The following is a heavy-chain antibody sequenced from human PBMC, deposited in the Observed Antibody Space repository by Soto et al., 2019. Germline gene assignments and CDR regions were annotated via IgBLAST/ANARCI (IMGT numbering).Heavy chain of an antibody. J-gene: IGHJ4*02. CDR1: GYTFTSYD. CDR3: ARELNTKGEDY. D-gene: IGHD2-8*01. Sequence: ASVKVSCKASGYTFTSYDINWVRQATGQGLEWMGWMNPNSGNTSYAQKFQGRVTMTRNTSISTAYMELSSLRSEDTAVYYCARELNTKGEDYWGQGTLVTVYS. CDR2: MNPNSGNT. V-gene: IGHV1-8*01.